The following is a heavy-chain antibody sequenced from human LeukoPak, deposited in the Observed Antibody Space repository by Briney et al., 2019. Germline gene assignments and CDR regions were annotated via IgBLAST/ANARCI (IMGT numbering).Heavy chain of an antibody. CDR3: ASQGSIYYYGMDV. CDR1: GGSISSGSYY. J-gene: IGHJ6*02. CDR2: IYYSGST. Sequence: SETLSLTCTVSGGSISSGSYYWSWIRQPPGKGLEWIGYIYYSGSTNYNPSLKSRVTISVDTSKNQFSLKLSSVTAADTAVYYCASQGSIYYYGMDVWGQGTTVTVSS. V-gene: IGHV4-61*01.